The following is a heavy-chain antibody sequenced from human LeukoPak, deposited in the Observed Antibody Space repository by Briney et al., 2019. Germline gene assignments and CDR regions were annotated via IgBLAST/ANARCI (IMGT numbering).Heavy chain of an antibody. J-gene: IGHJ4*02. D-gene: IGHD3-22*01. CDR1: GGSISGSTYY. CDR3: ARRDTVTVAEAFDY. Sequence: SETLSLTCTVSGGSISGSTYYWGWVRQPPGKGLEWIGSIYYSGSTNYNPSLKSRVTISVDTSKNQFSLRLNSVTAADTAVYYCARRDTVTVAEAFDYWGQGTLVTVSS. V-gene: IGHV4-39*01. CDR2: IYYSGST.